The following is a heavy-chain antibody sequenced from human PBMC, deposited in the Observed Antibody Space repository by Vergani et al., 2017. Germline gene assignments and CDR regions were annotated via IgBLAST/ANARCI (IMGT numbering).Heavy chain of an antibody. J-gene: IGHJ2*01. D-gene: IGHD2-2*01. Sequence: QLVESGGGWVQPGGSLRLSCVVSGFDFSSYIMNWVRQAPGKGLEWVSSISSSSSYIYYADSVKGRFTISRDNAKNSLYLQMNSLRAEDTAVYYCARALGYCSSTSCYDWYFDLWGRGTLVTVSS. CDR2: ISSSSSYI. CDR1: GFDFSSYI. V-gene: IGHV3-21*02. CDR3: ARALGYCSSTSCYDWYFDL.